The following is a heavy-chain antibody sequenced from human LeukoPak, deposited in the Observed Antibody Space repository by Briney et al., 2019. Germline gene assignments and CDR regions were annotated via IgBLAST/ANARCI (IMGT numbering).Heavy chain of an antibody. CDR2: IIPIFGTA. V-gene: IGHV1-69*13. CDR1: GGTFSSYA. J-gene: IGHJ1*01. D-gene: IGHD2-2*02. CDR3: ARDARGYCSSTSCYTDQH. Sequence: GASVKVSCKASGGTFSSYAISWVRQAPGQGLEWMGGIIPIFGTANYAQKFQGRVTITADESTSTAYMELSSLTSEDTAVYYCARDARGYCSSTSCYTDQHWGQGTLVTVSS.